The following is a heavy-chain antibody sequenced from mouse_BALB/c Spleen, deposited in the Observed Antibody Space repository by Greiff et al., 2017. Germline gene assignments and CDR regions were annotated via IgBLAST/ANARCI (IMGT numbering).Heavy chain of an antibody. CDR1: GYTFTSYW. D-gene: IGHD1-3*01. J-gene: IGHJ4*01. Sequence: QVQLKQPGAELVKPGASVKLSCKASGYTFTSYWMHWVKQRPGQGLEWIGEINPSNGRTNYNEKFKSKATLTVDKSSSTAYMQLSSLTSEDSAVYYCARGTKGAMDYWGQGTSVTVSS. CDR2: INPSNGRT. CDR3: ARGTKGAMDY. V-gene: IGHV1S81*02.